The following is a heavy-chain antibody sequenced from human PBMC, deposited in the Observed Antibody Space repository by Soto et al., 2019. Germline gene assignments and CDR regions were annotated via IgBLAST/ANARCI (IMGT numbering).Heavy chain of an antibody. J-gene: IGHJ6*02. CDR3: ARDDYEGSGIHYYYYGMDG. CDR2: IIPIFGTA. CDR1: RSTFSIYA. V-gene: IGHV1-69*13. D-gene: IGHD3-10*01. Sequence: VNGSCEACRSTFSIYAISWGRKARGQGLERMGGIIPIFGTANYAQKLQGRVTITADESTSTAYMELSSLRSEDTAVYYCARDDYEGSGIHYYYYGMDGCGPATNVTV.